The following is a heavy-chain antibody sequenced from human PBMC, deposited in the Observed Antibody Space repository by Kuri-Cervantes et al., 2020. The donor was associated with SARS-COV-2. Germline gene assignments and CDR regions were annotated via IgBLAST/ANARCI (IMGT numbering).Heavy chain of an antibody. CDR1: GYSISSGYY. CDR2: FYHSGNT. V-gene: IGHV4-38-2*02. Sequence: GSLRLSCTVSGYSISSGYYWGWIRQPPGKGLEWIGSFYHSGNTYYNPSLKSRLTMSLGMSKSQFSLKLNSVTAADTAVYYCARDSRSYYQVLLDHYYYSYMDVWGKGNTVTVSS. J-gene: IGHJ6*03. D-gene: IGHD1-26*01. CDR3: ARDSRSYYQVLLDHYYYSYMDV.